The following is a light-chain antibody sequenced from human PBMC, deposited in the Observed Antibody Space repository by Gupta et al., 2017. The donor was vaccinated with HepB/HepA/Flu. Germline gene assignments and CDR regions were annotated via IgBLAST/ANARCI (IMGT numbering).Light chain of an antibody. CDR1: QSVTNN. V-gene: IGKV3-15*01. CDR3: QQYNSWPYA. Sequence: EIVMTQSPATLSVSPGERATLSCRASQSVTNNLAWYQQQPGQAPRLLIYGASTRATGIPARFSGSGSGSEFTLTISSLQSEDFAVYYCQQYNSWPYAFGQGTKLEIK. J-gene: IGKJ2*01. CDR2: GAS.